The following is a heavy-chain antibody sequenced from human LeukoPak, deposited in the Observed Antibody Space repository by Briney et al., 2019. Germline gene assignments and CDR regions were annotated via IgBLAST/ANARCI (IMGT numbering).Heavy chain of an antibody. CDR2: IYYSGST. CDR3: ARGLVERELYYYYYMDV. CDR1: GGSISSYY. D-gene: IGHD6-6*01. J-gene: IGHJ6*03. Sequence: SETLSLTCTVSGGSISSYYWSWIRQPPGKGLEWIGYIYYSGSTNYNPSLKSRVTISVDTSKNQFSLKLSSVTAADTAVYYCARGLVERELYYYYYMDVWGKGTTVTVSS. V-gene: IGHV4-59*12.